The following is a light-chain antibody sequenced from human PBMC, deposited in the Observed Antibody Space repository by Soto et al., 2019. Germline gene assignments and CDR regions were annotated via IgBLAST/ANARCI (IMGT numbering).Light chain of an antibody. Sequence: EIVMTQSPATLSVSPGERATLSCRASQRIDTSLAWYQQRPGQAPRLLLYNAATRATGIPARFSGRGFGTEFTLTISSLQSEDCGVYYCQQYGGSPPYTFGQGTRLEIK. J-gene: IGKJ2*01. CDR2: NAA. CDR1: QRIDTS. CDR3: QQYGGSPPYT. V-gene: IGKV3-15*01.